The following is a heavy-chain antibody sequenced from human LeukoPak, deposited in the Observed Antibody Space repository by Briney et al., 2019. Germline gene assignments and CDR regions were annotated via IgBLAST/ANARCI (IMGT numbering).Heavy chain of an antibody. V-gene: IGHV3-66*01. CDR3: ARDATMVPLYYYYYMDV. J-gene: IGHJ6*03. Sequence: GGSLRLSCAASGFTVSSNYMSWVRQAPGKGLEWVSVIYSGGTTYYADSVKDRFTISRDNSKSTVYLQMNSLRAEDTAVYYCARDATMVPLYYYYYMDVWGKGTTVTVSS. D-gene: IGHD3-10*01. CDR2: IYSGGTT. CDR1: GFTVSSNY.